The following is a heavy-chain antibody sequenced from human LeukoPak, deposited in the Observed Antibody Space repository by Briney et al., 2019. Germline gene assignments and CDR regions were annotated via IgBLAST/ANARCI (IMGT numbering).Heavy chain of an antibody. CDR2: ISAYSGNT. D-gene: IGHD6-19*01. V-gene: IGHV1-18*01. CDR1: GYTFTSYD. CDR3: ARGHRGQWLVLDYFDY. J-gene: IGHJ4*02. Sequence: ASVKVSCKASGYTFTSYDISWVRQAPGQGLEWMGWISAYSGNTNYAQKLQGRVTMTTDTSTSTAYMELRSLRSDDTAVYYCARGHRGQWLVLDYFDYWGQGTLVTVSS.